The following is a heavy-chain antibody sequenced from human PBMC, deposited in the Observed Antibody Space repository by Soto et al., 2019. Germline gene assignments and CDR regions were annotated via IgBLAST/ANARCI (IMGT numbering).Heavy chain of an antibody. Sequence: QVQLVQSGAEVKRPGASVKVSCKASGYMFRSYGISWVRQAPGQGLEWMGWISAVNGNTNYPQNLQGRVTMTTDTSTSTAYMELRTLRSDDSAMYYCARDGGYGAGSYFDYWGQGTLVTVSS. J-gene: IGHJ4*02. CDR1: GYMFRSYG. CDR3: ARDGGYGAGSYFDY. CDR2: ISAVNGNT. V-gene: IGHV1-18*01. D-gene: IGHD3-10*01.